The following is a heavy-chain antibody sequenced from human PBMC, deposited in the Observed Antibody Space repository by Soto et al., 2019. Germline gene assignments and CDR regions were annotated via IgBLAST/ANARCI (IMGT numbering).Heavy chain of an antibody. Sequence: EMQLLESGGGLVQPGGSLRLSCAASGFTFSSYAMTWVRQAPGKGLEWVSGISGRGVSTYSADSVKGRFTISRDNSTNTLYLQMNSLRAEDTAVYYCAKDRGSGSTSWYNGWFDPWGQGTLVTVSS. CDR3: AKDRGSGSTSWYNGWFDP. CDR1: GFTFSSYA. V-gene: IGHV3-23*01. J-gene: IGHJ5*02. D-gene: IGHD2-2*02. CDR2: ISGRGVST.